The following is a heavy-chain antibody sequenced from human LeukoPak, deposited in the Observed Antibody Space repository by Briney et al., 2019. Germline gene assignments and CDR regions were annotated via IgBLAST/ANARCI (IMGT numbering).Heavy chain of an antibody. CDR2: IYYSGST. CDR3: ARDNYYSRVGYYSSGRAA. D-gene: IGHD3-10*01. CDR1: GGSISSYY. J-gene: IGHJ6*04. V-gene: IGHV4-59*01. Sequence: SETLSLTCTVSGGSISSYYWSWIRQPPGKGLEWIGYIYYSGSTNYNPSLKSRVTISVDTSKNQFSLKLSSVTAADTAVYYCARDNYYSRVGYYSSGRAAGAKGTTVTV.